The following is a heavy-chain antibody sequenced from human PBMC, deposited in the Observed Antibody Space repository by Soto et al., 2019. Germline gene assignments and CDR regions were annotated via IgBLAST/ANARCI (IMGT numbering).Heavy chain of an antibody. D-gene: IGHD3-3*01. V-gene: IGHV1-69*02. J-gene: IGHJ4*02. Sequence: QVQLVQSGAEVKKPGSSVKVSCKASGGTFSSYTISWVRQAPGQGLEWMGRIIPIPGIANYAQKFQGRVTITADKSTSTAYMELSSLRSEDTAVYYCARVSARYDFWSGYFDYWGQGTLVTVSS. CDR3: ARVSARYDFWSGYFDY. CDR2: IIPIPGIA. CDR1: GGTFSSYT.